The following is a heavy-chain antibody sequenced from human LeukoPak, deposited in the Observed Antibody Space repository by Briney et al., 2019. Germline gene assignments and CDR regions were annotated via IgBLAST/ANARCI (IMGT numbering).Heavy chain of an antibody. J-gene: IGHJ4*02. CDR3: ASSTVATRGYY. CDR1: GGSFSGYY. CDR2: INHSGST. Sequence: ASETLSLTCAVYGGSFSGYYWSWIRQPPGKGLEWIGEINHSGSTNYNPSLKSRVTISVDTSKNQFSLKLSSVTAADTAVYYCASSTVATRGYYWGQGTLVTVSS. V-gene: IGHV4-34*01. D-gene: IGHD4-23*01.